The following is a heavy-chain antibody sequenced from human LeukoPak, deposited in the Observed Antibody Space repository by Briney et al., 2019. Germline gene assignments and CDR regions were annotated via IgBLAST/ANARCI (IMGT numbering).Heavy chain of an antibody. CDR3: ARDRITMVRGVIFLTGYYYYMDV. J-gene: IGHJ6*03. CDR1: GGSFSGYY. D-gene: IGHD3-10*01. CDR2: INHSGST. V-gene: IGHV4-34*01. Sequence: SETLSLNCAVYGGSFSGYYWSWIRQPPGKGLEWIGEINHSGSTNYNPSLKSRVTISVDTSKNQFSLKLSSVTPEDTAVYYCARDRITMVRGVIFLTGYYYYMDVWGKGTTVTISS.